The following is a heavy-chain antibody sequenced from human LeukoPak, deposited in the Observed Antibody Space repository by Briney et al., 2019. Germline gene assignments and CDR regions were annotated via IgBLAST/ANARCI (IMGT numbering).Heavy chain of an antibody. J-gene: IGHJ5*02. Sequence: SETPSLTCAHSRYSPSSGYSWGWTGRPPGKGLDGIGRIDLSGSTYYTPSLKSRVTISVDTSKNQFSLKLSSVTAADTAVYYCARDLYVDGSSGYYSDWFDPWGQGTLVTVSS. CDR1: RYSPSSGYS. V-gene: IGHV4-38-2*02. D-gene: IGHD3-22*01. CDR2: IDLSGST. CDR3: ARDLYVDGSSGYYSDWFDP.